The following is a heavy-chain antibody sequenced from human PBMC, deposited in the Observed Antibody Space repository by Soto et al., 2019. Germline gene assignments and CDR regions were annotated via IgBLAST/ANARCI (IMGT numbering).Heavy chain of an antibody. D-gene: IGHD3-3*01. CDR3: ARDLTIFGEFDY. J-gene: IGHJ4*02. CDR1: GGSISSGGYY. Sequence: SETLSLTCTVSGGSISSGGYYWSWIRQHPWKGLEWIGYIYYSGSTYCNPSLKSRVTISVDTSKNQYSLKLSSVTAADTAVYYCARDLTIFGEFDYWGQGTLVNVSS. V-gene: IGHV4-31*03. CDR2: IYYSGST.